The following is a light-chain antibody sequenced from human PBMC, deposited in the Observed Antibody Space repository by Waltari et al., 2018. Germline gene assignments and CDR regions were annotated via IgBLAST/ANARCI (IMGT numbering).Light chain of an antibody. CDR2: DVS. CDR3: SSYTGITTPVV. CDR1: SLDVGKTNY. V-gene: IGLV2-14*03. J-gene: IGLJ3*02. Sequence: QSALTQPASVSGSPGQSITISCTGTSLDVGKTNYAPRHQQHPDKAPKLMIYDVSNRPSGVSNRFSGSKSGNTASLTISGLQAEDEADYYCSSYTGITTPVVFGGGTKLAVL.